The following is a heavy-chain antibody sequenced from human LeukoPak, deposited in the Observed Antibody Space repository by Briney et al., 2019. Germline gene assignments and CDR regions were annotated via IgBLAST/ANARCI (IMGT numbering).Heavy chain of an antibody. Sequence: SETLSLTCAVYGGSFSGYYWSWIRQPPGKGLEWIGEINHSGSTNYNPSLKSRVTISVDTSKNQFSLKLSSVTAADTAVYYCARSARLRTRYFDLWGRGTLVTVSS. D-gene: IGHD4-17*01. CDR1: GGSFSGYY. J-gene: IGHJ2*01. V-gene: IGHV4-34*01. CDR2: INHSGST. CDR3: ARSARLRTRYFDL.